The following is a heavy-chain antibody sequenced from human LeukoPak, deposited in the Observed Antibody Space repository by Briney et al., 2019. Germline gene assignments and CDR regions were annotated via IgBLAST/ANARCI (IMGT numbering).Heavy chain of an antibody. J-gene: IGHJ3*02. D-gene: IGHD5-24*01. Sequence: GGSLRLSCAASGFSFSTYIMNWVRQAPGKGLEWVAIINSGGSVTYYADSVRGRFTISRDNAKNSLYLQMNSLRDEDTAVYYCARGRDYAFDIWGQGTMVTVSS. CDR3: ARGRDYAFDI. CDR2: INSGGSVT. V-gene: IGHV3-48*02. CDR1: GFSFSTYI.